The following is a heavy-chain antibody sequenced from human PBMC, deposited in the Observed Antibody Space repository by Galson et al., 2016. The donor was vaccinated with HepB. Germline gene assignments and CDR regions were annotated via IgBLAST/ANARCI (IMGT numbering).Heavy chain of an antibody. V-gene: IGHV3-13*01. CDR3: ARGRRYGFGNGDYGVYYFNF. CDR1: GFTFNTYD. CDR2: IGTACDT. Sequence: SLRLSCAASGFTFNTYDMHWVRQTTGKGLEWVSGIGTACDTYYPGSVKGRFTISRENAKNSLYLQMNSLRVGDSAVYYCARGRRYGFGNGDYGVYYFNFWGQGTLVTVSS. D-gene: IGHD4-17*01. J-gene: IGHJ4*02.